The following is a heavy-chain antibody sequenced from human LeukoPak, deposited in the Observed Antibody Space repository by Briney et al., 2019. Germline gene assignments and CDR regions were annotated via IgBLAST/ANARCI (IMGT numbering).Heavy chain of an antibody. J-gene: IGHJ4*02. V-gene: IGHV4-38-2*02. Sequence: PSETLSLTCTVSGYSISTGYYWDWIRQPPGKGLEWIGTFYHGGSTYYNPSLKSRVTISVDTSKNQFSLNLTSVTAADTAVYYCARRTYSSSSSIFDYWGQGTLVTVSS. CDR1: GYSISTGYY. D-gene: IGHD6-6*01. CDR3: ARRTYSSSSSIFDY. CDR2: FYHGGST.